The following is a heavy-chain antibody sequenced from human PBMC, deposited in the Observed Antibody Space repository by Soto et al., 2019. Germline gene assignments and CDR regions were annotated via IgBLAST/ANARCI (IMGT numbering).Heavy chain of an antibody. Sequence: QVHLVQSGAELKAPGASVRISCAASGYSFTSYAIHWLRQAPGQRLEWMGWINGGDGITDSPQKFQSRVTITRDTSARTASMELRSLSPEDTAVYYCATAISATTFDHWGQGTLVTVSS. CDR1: GYSFTSYA. CDR2: INGGDGIT. CDR3: ATAISATTFDH. V-gene: IGHV1-3*01. J-gene: IGHJ4*02.